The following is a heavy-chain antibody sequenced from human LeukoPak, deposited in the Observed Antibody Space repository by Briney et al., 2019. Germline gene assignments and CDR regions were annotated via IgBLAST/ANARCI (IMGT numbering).Heavy chain of an antibody. J-gene: IGHJ4*02. CDR2: IIPMIATA. D-gene: IGHD3-22*01. Sequence: SVKVSCKTTEDTLRNVAFSWVRQAPGQGLEWLGAIIPMIATASYSQKFQGRVSINADKSTNTVYMELSSLKLEDTAVYYCARGAGWLYDWGQGTLVIVSS. V-gene: IGHV1-69*06. CDR1: EDTLRNVA. CDR3: ARGAGWLYD.